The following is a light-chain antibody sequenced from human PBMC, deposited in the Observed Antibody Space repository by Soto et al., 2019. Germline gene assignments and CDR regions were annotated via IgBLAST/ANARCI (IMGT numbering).Light chain of an antibody. Sequence: HSALTKPASVTGLPGQSIAISCTGTSSDVGGYNYVSWYQQHPGKAPKLMIYDVSNRPSGVSNRFSGSKSGNTASLTISGLQAEDEADYYCSSYTSSSTLPYAFGTGTKVTVL. CDR3: SSYTSSSTLPYA. CDR1: SSDVGGYNY. CDR2: DVS. V-gene: IGLV2-14*01. J-gene: IGLJ1*01.